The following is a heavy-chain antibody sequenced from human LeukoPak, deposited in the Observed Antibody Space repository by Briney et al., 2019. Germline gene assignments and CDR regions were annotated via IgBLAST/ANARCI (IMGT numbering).Heavy chain of an antibody. Sequence: PGGSLRLSCAASGFTFFTYSVHWVRQAPGKGLEWVAVILYDGSHKCYADSVKGRFTISRDNSKNTLYLQMNSLRPEDTAVYYCARGVTEHTGVAQFDHWGQGTLVTVSS. J-gene: IGHJ4*02. D-gene: IGHD5-18*01. CDR2: ILYDGSHK. CDR3: ARGVTEHTGVAQFDH. CDR1: GFTFFTYS. V-gene: IGHV3-30*14.